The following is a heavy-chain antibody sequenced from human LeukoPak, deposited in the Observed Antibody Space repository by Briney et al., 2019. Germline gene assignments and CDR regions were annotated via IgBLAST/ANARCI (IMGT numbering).Heavy chain of an antibody. CDR2: IRSSSET. D-gene: IGHD5-12*01. CDR1: GFIFSQYS. Sequence: GGSLRLSCAASGFIFSQYSMNWVRQAPGKGLEWVSHIRSSSETFYADSVKGRFTISRDNAKNSLYLQMNNLRGEDTAIYYCARDAGNSGYGCDLWGQGTLVTVSS. CDR3: ARDAGNSGYGCDL. J-gene: IGHJ5*02. V-gene: IGHV3-48*01.